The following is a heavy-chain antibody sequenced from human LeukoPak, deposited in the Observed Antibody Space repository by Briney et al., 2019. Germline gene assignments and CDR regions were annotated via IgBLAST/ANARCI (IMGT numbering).Heavy chain of an antibody. J-gene: IGHJ4*02. Sequence: SETLSLTCTVSGGSISSYYWRWIRQPAGKGLEWIGRIYTSGSTNYNPSLKSRVTMSVDTSKNQFSLKLSSVTAADTAVYYCARDNTAVVPAALDYFDYWGQGTLVTVSS. V-gene: IGHV4-4*07. CDR1: GGSISSYY. D-gene: IGHD2-2*01. CDR2: IYTSGST. CDR3: ARDNTAVVPAALDYFDY.